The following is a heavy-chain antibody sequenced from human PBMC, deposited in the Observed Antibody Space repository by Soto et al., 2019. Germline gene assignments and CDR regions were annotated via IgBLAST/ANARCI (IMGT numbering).Heavy chain of an antibody. D-gene: IGHD6-6*01. CDR1: GYSFIAYY. J-gene: IGHJ4*02. CDR3: ARDGDYSSSSGLLSY. V-gene: IGHV1-2*02. Sequence: QVRLMQSGPEVRKPGASVKVSCEAAGYSFIAYYIFWLRQAPGQGLGWLGWMNPTTGDSNYAQHFQGRVSMTRDTSIKTAYMELRRLKPDDTAVYYCARDGDYSSSSGLLSYWGQGTLVSV. CDR2: MNPTTGDS.